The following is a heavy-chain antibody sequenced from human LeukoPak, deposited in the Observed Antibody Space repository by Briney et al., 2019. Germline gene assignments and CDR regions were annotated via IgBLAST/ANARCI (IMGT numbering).Heavy chain of an antibody. D-gene: IGHD3-16*01. CDR2: IYSGVST. CDR1: GFTVSSNY. V-gene: IGHV3-66*01. Sequence: GGSLRLSCAASGFTVSSNYMSWVRQAPGKGLEWVSVIYSGVSTYYADSVKGRFTISRDNSKNTLFLQVNSLRVEDTAVYYCARVIYGRSHFDIWGQGTLVTVSS. J-gene: IGHJ4*02. CDR3: ARVIYGRSHFDI.